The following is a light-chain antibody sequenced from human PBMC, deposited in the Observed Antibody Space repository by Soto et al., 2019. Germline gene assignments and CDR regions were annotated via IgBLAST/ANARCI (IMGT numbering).Light chain of an antibody. CDR1: QSVVYSDGIAY. Sequence: DVVMTQSPLSLPVTLGQPASISCRSSQSVVYSDGIAYLTWFQQRPGQSPRRLIYRVSNRDSGVLDRFSGSGSGTDFTLKISRVEADDVVVYYCVQGTRRPPTFGRGTKVDIK. J-gene: IGKJ1*01. CDR3: VQGTRRPPT. CDR2: RVS. V-gene: IGKV2-30*01.